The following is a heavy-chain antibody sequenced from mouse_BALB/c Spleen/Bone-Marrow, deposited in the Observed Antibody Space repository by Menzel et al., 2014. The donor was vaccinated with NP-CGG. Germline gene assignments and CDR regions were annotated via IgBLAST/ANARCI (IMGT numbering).Heavy chain of an antibody. V-gene: IGHV14-3*02. CDR2: IDAANGNS. CDR3: ARYGY. CDR1: GFNIKDTY. D-gene: IGHD1-1*02. Sequence: VQLKESGAELVKPGASVKLTCTGSGFNIKDTYMHWVKQRPEQGLEWIGRIDAANGNSKYDPKFQGKATITADTSSNTGCLQLSSLTSEDTAVYYCARYGYWGQGTSVTVSS. J-gene: IGHJ4*01.